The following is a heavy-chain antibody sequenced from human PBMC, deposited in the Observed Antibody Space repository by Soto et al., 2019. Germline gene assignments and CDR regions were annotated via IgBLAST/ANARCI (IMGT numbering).Heavy chain of an antibody. J-gene: IGHJ4*02. Sequence: QVQLVQSGAEVKKPGSSVKVSCKASGSTFSNHIITWVRQAPGQGLEWMGRIIPILAITNYAQKFQGRVTITADKSTTTAYMEVSSLSSEDMAVYYCARDSPIGSTFSGPDDIDSWGQGTLVTVSS. CDR1: GSTFSNHI. CDR3: ARDSPIGSTFSGPDDIDS. D-gene: IGHD5-12*01. CDR2: IIPILAIT. V-gene: IGHV1-69*02.